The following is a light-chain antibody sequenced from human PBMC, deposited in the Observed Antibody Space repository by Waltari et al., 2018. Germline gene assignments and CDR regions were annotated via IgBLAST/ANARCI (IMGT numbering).Light chain of an antibody. J-gene: IGKJ2*01. Sequence: ETVLTQSPVTLSLSPGEGATLSCKASQSVGTSLAWYQQKPGQAPRLLIYNASNRAAGIPARCSGSGSGTDFTLTIGTLEPEDVAVYYCQHRSNWNTFGQGTKLEIK. CDR1: QSVGTS. CDR2: NAS. V-gene: IGKV3-11*01. CDR3: QHRSNWNT.